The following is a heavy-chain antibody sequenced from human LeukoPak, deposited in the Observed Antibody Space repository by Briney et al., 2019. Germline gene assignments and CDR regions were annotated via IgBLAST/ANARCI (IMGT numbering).Heavy chain of an antibody. CDR2: IIPIFGTA. CDR3: ARVGGYEKYYFDY. V-gene: IGHV1-69*06. CDR1: GGTFSSYA. Sequence: ASVKVSCKASGGTFSSYAISWVRQAPGQGLEWMGGIIPIFGTANYAQKFQGRVTITADKPTSTAYMELSSLRSEDTAVYYCARVGGYEKYYFDYWGQGTLVTVSS. D-gene: IGHD5-12*01. J-gene: IGHJ4*02.